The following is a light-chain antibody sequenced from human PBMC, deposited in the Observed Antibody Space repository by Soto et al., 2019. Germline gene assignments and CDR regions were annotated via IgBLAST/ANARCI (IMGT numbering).Light chain of an antibody. CDR1: SSDVGRYNY. Sequence: QSALTQPRSVSGSPGQSVTISCTGTSSDVGRYNYVSWYQQHPGKAPKLMVYDVSQRPSGVPDRFSGSKSGNTASLTISGLQADDDGDYFCCSYAGSYSWVFGGGTKVTVL. V-gene: IGLV2-11*01. J-gene: IGLJ3*02. CDR3: CSYAGSYSWV. CDR2: DVS.